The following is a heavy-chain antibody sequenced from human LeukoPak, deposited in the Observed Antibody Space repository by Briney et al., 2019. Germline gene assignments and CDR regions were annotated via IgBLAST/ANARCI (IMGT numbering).Heavy chain of an antibody. Sequence: SGGSLRLSCAASGFTFSNYSMNWVRQAPGKGLEWVSSISSSSSYIYYADSVKGRFTISRDNAKNSLYLQMNSLRAEDTAVYYCARDLPGYSSSWYFGGHMDVWGKGTTVTVSS. CDR1: GFTFSNYS. D-gene: IGHD6-13*01. CDR2: ISSSSSYI. CDR3: ARDLPGYSSSWYFGGHMDV. J-gene: IGHJ6*03. V-gene: IGHV3-21*01.